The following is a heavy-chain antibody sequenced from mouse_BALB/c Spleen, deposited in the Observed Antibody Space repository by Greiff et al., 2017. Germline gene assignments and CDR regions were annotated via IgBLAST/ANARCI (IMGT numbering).Heavy chain of an antibody. CDR1: GFTFSSFG. D-gene: IGHD2-14*01. CDR3: ANSYYRYDGYAMDY. V-gene: IGHV5-17*02. CDR2: ISSGSSTI. J-gene: IGHJ4*01. Sequence: EVQLVESGGGLVQPGGSRKLSCAASGFTFSSFGMHWVRQAPEKGLEWVAYISSGSSTIYYADTVKGRFTISRDNPKNTLFLQMTSLRSEDTAMYYCANSYYRYDGYAMDYWGQGTSVTVSS.